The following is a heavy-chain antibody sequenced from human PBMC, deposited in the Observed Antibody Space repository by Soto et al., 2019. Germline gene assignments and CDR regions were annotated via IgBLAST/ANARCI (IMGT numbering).Heavy chain of an antibody. D-gene: IGHD6-13*01. V-gene: IGHV4-39*01. J-gene: IGHJ4*02. CDR2: IYSSGIT. CDR1: GGSISSSSYY. CDR3: ARHKNQSIGTSAY. Sequence: QLQLQESGPGLVKPSETLSLTCTVSGGSISSSSYYWGWIRQPPGKGLEWIGRIYSSGITYYNPSLNCRVTSSIDTSRYLFSPQLRSVTAPDTAVYYCARHKNQSIGTSAYRGQVTLVTV.